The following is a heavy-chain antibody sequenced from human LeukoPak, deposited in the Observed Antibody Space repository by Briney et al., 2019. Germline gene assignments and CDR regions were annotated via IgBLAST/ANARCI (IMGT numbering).Heavy chain of an antibody. D-gene: IGHD4-17*01. J-gene: IGHJ4*02. V-gene: IGHV4-34*01. CDR1: GGSFSGYY. CDR2: INHSGST. Sequence: SETLSLTCAVYGGSFSGYYWSWIRQPPGKGLEWIGEINHSGSTNYNPSLKGRVTISVDTSKNHFSLKLSSVTAADTAVYYYAREDYGEQNIDYWGQGTLVTVSS. CDR3: AREDYGEQNIDY.